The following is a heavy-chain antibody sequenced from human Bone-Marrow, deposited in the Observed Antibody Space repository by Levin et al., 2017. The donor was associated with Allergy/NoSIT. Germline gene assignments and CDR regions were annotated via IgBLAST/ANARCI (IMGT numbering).Heavy chain of an antibody. CDR3: AKGPPYSSGREKWKYCDY. J-gene: IGHJ4*02. V-gene: IGHV3-23*01. D-gene: IGHD6-19*01. CDR2: ISGSGGST. Sequence: GESLKISCAASGFTFSSYAMSWVRQAPRKGLEWVSLISGSGGSTYYADSVKGRFTISRDNSESTLYLQMTSLRDDDTAVYSCAKGPPYSSGREKWKYCDYWGQGTLVTVSS. CDR1: GFTFSSYA.